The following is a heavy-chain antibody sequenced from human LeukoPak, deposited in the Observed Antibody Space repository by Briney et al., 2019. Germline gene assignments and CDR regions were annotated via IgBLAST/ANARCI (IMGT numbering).Heavy chain of an antibody. D-gene: IGHD2-2*01. CDR2: IYHSGST. CDR1: GYSISSGYY. CDR3: ARQSCSSTSCYYDAFDI. J-gene: IGHJ3*02. Sequence: PSETLSLTCTVSGYSISSGYYWGWIRQPPGKGLEWIGSIYHSGSTYYNPSLKSRVTISVDTSKNQFSLKLSSVTAADTAVYYCARQSCSSTSCYYDAFDIWGQGTMVTVSS. V-gene: IGHV4-38-2*02.